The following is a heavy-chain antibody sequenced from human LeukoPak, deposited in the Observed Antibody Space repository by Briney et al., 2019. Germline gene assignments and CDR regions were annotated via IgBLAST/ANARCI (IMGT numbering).Heavy chain of an antibody. D-gene: IGHD6-13*01. Sequence: GXSVKVSCKASGYTFTGYYMHWVRQAPGQGLEWMGWINPNSGGTNYAQKFQGRVTMTRDTSISTAYMELSRLRSDDTAVYYCACRDSSSWYVLGYWGQGTLVTVSS. V-gene: IGHV1-2*02. CDR1: GYTFTGYY. J-gene: IGHJ4*02. CDR2: INPNSGGT. CDR3: ACRDSSSWYVLGY.